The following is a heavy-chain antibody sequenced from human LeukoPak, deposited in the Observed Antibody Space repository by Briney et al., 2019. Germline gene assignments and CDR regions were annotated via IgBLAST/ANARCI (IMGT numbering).Heavy chain of an antibody. CDR3: AVSVVIIRGLWFDP. D-gene: IGHD3-3*01. V-gene: IGHV1-2*02. J-gene: IGHJ5*02. Sequence: ASVKVSCKASRYTFTRYDINWVGQATGQGLEWMGWINPNSGGTNYAQKFQGRVTMTRDTSISTAYMELSRLSSDDTAVYYCAVSVVIIRGLWFDPWGQGTLVTVSS. CDR2: INPNSGGT. CDR1: RYTFTRYD.